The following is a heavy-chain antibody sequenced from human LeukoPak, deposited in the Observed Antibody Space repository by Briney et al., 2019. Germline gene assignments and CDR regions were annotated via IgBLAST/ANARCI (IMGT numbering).Heavy chain of an antibody. D-gene: IGHD6-13*01. J-gene: IGHJ4*02. V-gene: IGHV4-34*01. CDR2: INHSGST. CDR1: GGSFSGYY. CDR3: ARRYSSSWPIDY. Sequence: SETLSLTCAVYGGSFSGYYWSWIRQPPGKGLEWIGEINHSGSTNYNPSLKSRVTISVDTSKSQFSLKLSSVTAADTAVYYCARRYSSSWPIDYWGQGTLVTVSS.